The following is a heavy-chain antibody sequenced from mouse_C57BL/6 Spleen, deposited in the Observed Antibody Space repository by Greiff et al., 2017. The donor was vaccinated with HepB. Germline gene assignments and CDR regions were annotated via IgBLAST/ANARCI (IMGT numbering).Heavy chain of an antibody. D-gene: IGHD1-1*01. CDR3: ARYLITTVVATRYFDV. CDR1: GYTFTSYW. Sequence: QVHVKQSGAELVRPGSSVKLSCKASGYTFTSYWMHWVKQRPIQGLEWIGNIDPSDSETHYNQKFKDKATLTVDKSSSTAYMQLSSLTSEDSAVYYCARYLITTVVATRYFDVWGTGTTVTVSS. V-gene: IGHV1-52*01. J-gene: IGHJ1*03. CDR2: IDPSDSET.